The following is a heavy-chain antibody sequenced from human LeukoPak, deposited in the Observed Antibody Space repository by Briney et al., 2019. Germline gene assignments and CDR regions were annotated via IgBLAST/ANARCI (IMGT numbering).Heavy chain of an antibody. CDR3: AKDGGGYSSISDYFDY. V-gene: IGHV3-23*01. Sequence: PGGSLRLSCAASGFTFSSYAMSWVRQAPGKGLEWVSAISGSGGSTHYADSVKGRFTISRDNSKNTLYLQMNSLGAEDTAIYYCAKDGGGYSSISDYFDYWGQGTLVTVSS. CDR1: GFTFSSYA. D-gene: IGHD6-19*01. CDR2: ISGSGGST. J-gene: IGHJ4*02.